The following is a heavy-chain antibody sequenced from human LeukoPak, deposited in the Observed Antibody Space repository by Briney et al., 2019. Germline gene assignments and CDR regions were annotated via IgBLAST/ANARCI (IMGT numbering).Heavy chain of an antibody. CDR1: GFTFSSYA. CDR3: ADLGYSYGYEDY. V-gene: IGHV3-23*01. D-gene: IGHD5-18*01. J-gene: IGHJ4*02. CDR2: ISGSGGST. Sequence: PGGSLRLSCAASGFTFSSYAMSWVRQAPGKGLEWVSAISGSGGSTYYADSVKGRFTISRDNSKNTLYLQMNSLRAEDTAVYYCADLGYSYGYEDYWGQGTLVTVSS.